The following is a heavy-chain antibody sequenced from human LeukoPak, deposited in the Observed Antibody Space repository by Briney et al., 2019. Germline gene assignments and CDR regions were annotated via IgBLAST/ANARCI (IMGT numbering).Heavy chain of an antibody. CDR3: AKDGARLRWGSEYYFDY. CDR2: INSDGSWT. Sequence: PGGSLRLSCAASGNYWMHWVRQAPGKGLVWVSHINSDGSWTSYADSVKGRSTISKGNAKNTVYLQMNSLRAEDTAVYYCAKDGARLRWGSEYYFDYWGQGTLVTVSS. CDR1: GNYW. V-gene: IGHV3-74*01. D-gene: IGHD3-10*01. J-gene: IGHJ4*02.